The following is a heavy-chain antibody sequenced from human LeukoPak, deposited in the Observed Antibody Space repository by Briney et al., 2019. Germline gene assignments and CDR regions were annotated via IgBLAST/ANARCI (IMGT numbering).Heavy chain of an antibody. Sequence: PSETLSLTCTVSGASISSGDYYWGWIRQSPGKGLEWIGTIYYSGSTNYNPSLKSRVTISVDTSENQFSLRLSSVTATDTAVYYCERRGQRLNPGLYYFDYWGQGTLVTVSA. V-gene: IGHV4-39*01. CDR1: GASISSGDYY. CDR2: IYYSGST. D-gene: IGHD6-25*01. CDR3: ERRGQRLNPGLYYFDY. J-gene: IGHJ4*02.